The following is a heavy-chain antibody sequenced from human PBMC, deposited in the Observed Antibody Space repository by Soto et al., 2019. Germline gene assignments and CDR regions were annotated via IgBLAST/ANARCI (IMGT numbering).Heavy chain of an antibody. CDR1: GYTFTSCG. D-gene: IGHD3-3*01. Sequence: ASVKVSCKASGYTFTSCGISWVRQAPGQGLEWMGWISAYNGNTNYAQKLQGRVTMTTDTSTSTAYMELRSLRSDDTAVYYCARDEAGSGYSGVDYWGQGTLVTVSS. CDR2: ISAYNGNT. CDR3: ARDEAGSGYSGVDY. J-gene: IGHJ4*02. V-gene: IGHV1-18*01.